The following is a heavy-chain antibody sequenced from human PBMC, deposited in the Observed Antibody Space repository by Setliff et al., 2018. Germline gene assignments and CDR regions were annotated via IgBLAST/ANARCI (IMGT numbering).Heavy chain of an antibody. D-gene: IGHD3-10*01. Sequence: GGSLRLSCAASGFTFSTYAMSWVRQAPGKGLEWVSTIYSGDRNTFYTDSVKGRFTIFRDGSKNTIDLQVNSLRAEDTAVYYCRVWIGDLSRDFWGRGTLVTVSS. J-gene: IGHJ4*02. CDR3: RVWIGDLSRDF. V-gene: IGHV3-23*03. CDR1: GFTFSTYA. CDR2: IYSGDRNT.